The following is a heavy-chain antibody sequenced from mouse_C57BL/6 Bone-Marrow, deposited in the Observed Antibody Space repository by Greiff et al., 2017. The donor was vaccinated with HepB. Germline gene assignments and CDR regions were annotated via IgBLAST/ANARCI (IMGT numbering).Heavy chain of an antibody. J-gene: IGHJ1*03. CDR3: ARDSRHGKGYFDV. CDR1: GFTFSSYA. CDR2: ISDGGSYT. D-gene: IGHD1-1*01. V-gene: IGHV5-4*01. Sequence: EVQGVESGGGLVKPGGSLKLSCAASGFTFSSYAMSWVRQTPEKRLEWVATISDGGSYTYYPDNVKGRFTISRDNAKNNLYLQMSHLKSEDTAMYYCARDSRHGKGYFDVWGTGTTVTVSS.